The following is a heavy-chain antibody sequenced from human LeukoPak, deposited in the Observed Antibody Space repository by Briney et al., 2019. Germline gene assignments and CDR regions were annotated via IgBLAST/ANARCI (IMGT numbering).Heavy chain of an antibody. CDR1: GFPFSAYA. J-gene: IGHJ4*02. CDR2: ISPQGTA. V-gene: IGHV3-23*01. Sequence: GGSLRLSCAASGFPFSAYAMTRVRQAPGKGPEWVSSISPQGTAYYADSVKGRFTVSRDNSRNTLFLQMGSLRADDMAVYYCAKPRVDSGTGSSYGHGLDFWGQGTLVTVSS. CDR3: AKPRVDSGTGSSYGHGLDF. D-gene: IGHD5-18*01.